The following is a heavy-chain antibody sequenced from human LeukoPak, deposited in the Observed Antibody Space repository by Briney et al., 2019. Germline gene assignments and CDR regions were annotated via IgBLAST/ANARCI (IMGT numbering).Heavy chain of an antibody. J-gene: IGHJ6*02. CDR2: INHSGST. Sequence: SETLSLTCAVYGVSFSGYYWSWIRQPPGKGLEWIGEINHSGSTNYNPSLKSRVTISVDTSKNQFSLKLSSVTAADTAVYYCARGRIAARFSYYYGMDVWGQGTTVTVSS. V-gene: IGHV4-34*01. D-gene: IGHD6-6*01. CDR1: GVSFSGYY. CDR3: ARGRIAARFSYYYGMDV.